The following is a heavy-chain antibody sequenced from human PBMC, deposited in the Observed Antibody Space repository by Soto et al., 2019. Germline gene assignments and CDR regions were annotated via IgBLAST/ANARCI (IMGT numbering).Heavy chain of an antibody. Sequence: QTGGSLRLSCAASRFTFSTSWMDWVRQTPGKGLEWVANINPDGSAKNYVDSVKGRFTISRDNAKNSLFLQMSSLTAEGSGLYFCSRYLDFWGQGTLVTVSS. J-gene: IGHJ4*02. CDR2: INPDGSAK. CDR1: RFTFSTSW. V-gene: IGHV3-7*01. CDR3: SRYLDF.